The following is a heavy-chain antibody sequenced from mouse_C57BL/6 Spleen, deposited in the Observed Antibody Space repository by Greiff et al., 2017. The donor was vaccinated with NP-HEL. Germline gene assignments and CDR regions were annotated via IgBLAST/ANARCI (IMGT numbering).Heavy chain of an antibody. CDR3: ARDTGDYDYDGYAMDY. V-gene: IGHV5-4*01. CDR1: GFTFSSYA. CDR2: ISDGGSYT. Sequence: EVKLVESGGGLVKPGGSLKLSCAASGFTFSSYAMSWVRQTPEKRLEWVATISDGGSYTYYPDNVKGRFTISRDNAKNNLYLQMSHLKSEDTAMYYFARDTGDYDYDGYAMDYWGQGTSVTVSS. J-gene: IGHJ4*01. D-gene: IGHD2-4*01.